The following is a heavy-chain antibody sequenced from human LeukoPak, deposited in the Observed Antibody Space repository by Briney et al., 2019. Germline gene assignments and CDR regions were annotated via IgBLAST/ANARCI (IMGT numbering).Heavy chain of an antibody. D-gene: IGHD6-19*01. J-gene: IGHJ5*02. CDR3: ARQTIAVAYWFDP. Sequence: SETLSLTCAVSGYSISSGYYWGGIRQPPGKGLEWIGSIYHSGSTYYNPSLTSRVTISVDTSKNQFSLKLSSVTAADTAVYYCARQTIAVAYWFDPWGQGTLVTVSS. CDR1: GYSISSGYY. CDR2: IYHSGST. V-gene: IGHV4-38-2*01.